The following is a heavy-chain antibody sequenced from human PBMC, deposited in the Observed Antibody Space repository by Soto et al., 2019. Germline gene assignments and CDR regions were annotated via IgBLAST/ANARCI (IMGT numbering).Heavy chain of an antibody. CDR2: IYYSGST. J-gene: IGHJ5*02. Sequence: QVQLQESGPGLVKPSQNLSLTCTVSGGSISSGGYYWSWIRQHPGKGLEWIGYIYYSGSTYYNPYLKSRVTIAVDKSKNQFSLKLSSVTAADTSVYYCARASYGSGIIHNWFDPLGQGTLVTVSS. V-gene: IGHV4-31*03. CDR3: ARASYGSGIIHNWFDP. CDR1: GGSISSGGYY. D-gene: IGHD3-10*01.